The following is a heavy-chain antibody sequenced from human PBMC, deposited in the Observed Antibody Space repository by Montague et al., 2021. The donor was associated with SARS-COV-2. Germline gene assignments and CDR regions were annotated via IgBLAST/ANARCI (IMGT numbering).Heavy chain of an antibody. D-gene: IGHD1-14*01. CDR2: FYSVGST. J-gene: IGHJ3*02. CDR3: ARETMTADAFDI. V-gene: IGHV4-59*02. Sequence: SETLSLTCTVSGASVGSSDWGWIRQSPGKGLEWIGYFYSVGSTDYNHSLKSRATITRETSKNQFSLKVRSVTAADTAAYYCARETMTADAFDIWGQGTMVTVSS. CDR1: GASVGSSD.